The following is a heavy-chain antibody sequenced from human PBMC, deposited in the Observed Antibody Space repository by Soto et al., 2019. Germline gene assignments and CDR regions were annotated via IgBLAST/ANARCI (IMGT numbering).Heavy chain of an antibody. J-gene: IGHJ4*02. CDR1: GDSISSYY. CDR3: ARQPYTSGAYYFDY. D-gene: IGHD6-19*01. Sequence: QVQLQESGPGLVKPSETLSLTCTVSGDSISSYYWSWIRQPPGKGLEWIGYIFHTGSANYNPSLKWRVTISIDTSKNQFPLRLSSVTAADTAVYYCARQPYTSGAYYFDYWGQGTPVTVSS. CDR2: IFHTGSA. V-gene: IGHV4-59*08.